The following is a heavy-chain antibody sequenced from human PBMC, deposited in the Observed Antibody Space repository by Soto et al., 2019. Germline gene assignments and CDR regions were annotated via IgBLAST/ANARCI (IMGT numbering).Heavy chain of an antibody. CDR2: IYYSGST. V-gene: IGHV4-59*01. CDR1: GGSISSYY. Sequence: SETLSLTCTVSGGSISSYYWSWIRQPPGKGLGWIGYIYYSGSTNYNRSLKSRVTISVDTSKNQFSLKLSSVTAADTAVYYCARVKSGYSYGSYYYDGMDVWGQGTTVT. J-gene: IGHJ6*02. D-gene: IGHD5-18*01. CDR3: ARVKSGYSYGSYYYDGMDV.